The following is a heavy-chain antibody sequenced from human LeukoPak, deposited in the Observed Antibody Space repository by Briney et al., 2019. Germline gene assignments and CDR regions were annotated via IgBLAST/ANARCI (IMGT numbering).Heavy chain of an antibody. D-gene: IGHD3-10*01. J-gene: IGHJ4*02. Sequence: ASVKVSCKASGNTFTSFHIHWVRQAPGQGLEWMGWINPNSGVSNYAQKFQGWVTMTRDTSMNTAYMELKRLKSDDTAVYYCARVTLIYGSGSYYQSPLAFWGQGTLVAVSS. V-gene: IGHV1-2*04. CDR3: ARVTLIYGSGSYYQSPLAF. CDR2: INPNSGVS. CDR1: GNTFTSFH.